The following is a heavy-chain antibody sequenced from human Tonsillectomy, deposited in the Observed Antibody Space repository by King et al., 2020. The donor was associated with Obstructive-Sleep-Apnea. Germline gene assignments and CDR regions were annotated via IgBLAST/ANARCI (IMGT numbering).Heavy chain of an antibody. D-gene: IGHD3-10*01. Sequence: VQLQESGPGLGKPSQTLSLTCTVSGGSISRGDYYWRWIRQPPGKGLEWIVYIYYSGSTYYNPYLKSRVTISVDTSKNQFSLKLSSLTAADTAVYYCARGGKTHTWYYYGMDVWGQGTTVTVSS. CDR1: GGSISRGDYY. J-gene: IGHJ6*02. CDR3: ARGGKTHTWYYYGMDV. CDR2: IYYSGST. V-gene: IGHV4-30-4*01.